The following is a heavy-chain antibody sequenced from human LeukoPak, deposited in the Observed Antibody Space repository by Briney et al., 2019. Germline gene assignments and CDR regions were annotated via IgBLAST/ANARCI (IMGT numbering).Heavy chain of an antibody. CDR1: GGSISSYY. Sequence: SETLSLTCTVSGGSISSYYWSWIRQPPGKGLERIGYIYYSGSTNYNPSLKSRVTISVDTSKNQFSLKLSSVTAADTAVYYCARYPQNYYYYGMDVWGQGTTVTVSS. V-gene: IGHV4-59*01. J-gene: IGHJ6*02. CDR3: ARYPQNYYYYGMDV. CDR2: IYYSGST.